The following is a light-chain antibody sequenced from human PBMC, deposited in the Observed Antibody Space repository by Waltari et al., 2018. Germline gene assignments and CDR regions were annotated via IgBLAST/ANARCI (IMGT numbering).Light chain of an antibody. V-gene: IGKV3-11*01. J-gene: IGKJ4*01. CDR3: QQRTNWPPNT. CDR2: DAS. CDR1: QSVGKS. Sequence: VLTQSPATLSLSPGDRATLSCRASQSVGKSLAWFQQKPGQALRLLIYDASIRATGIPPRFRGSGSGTDFTLTISSLEPEDFAVYYCQQRTNWPPNTFGGGTKVEIK.